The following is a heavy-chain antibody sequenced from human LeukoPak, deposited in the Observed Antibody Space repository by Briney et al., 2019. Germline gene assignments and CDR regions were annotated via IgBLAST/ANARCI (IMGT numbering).Heavy chain of an antibody. J-gene: IGHJ4*02. V-gene: IGHV3-20*04. CDR1: GFTFSSSW. CDR3: ARVDGYYPYYFDY. Sequence: PGGTLRLSCAASGFTFSSSWMHWVRQAPGKGLVWVSGINWNGGSTGYADSVKGRFTISRDNAKNSLYLQMNSLRAEDTALYYCARVDGYYPYYFDYWGQGTLVTVSS. D-gene: IGHD3-22*01. CDR2: INWNGGST.